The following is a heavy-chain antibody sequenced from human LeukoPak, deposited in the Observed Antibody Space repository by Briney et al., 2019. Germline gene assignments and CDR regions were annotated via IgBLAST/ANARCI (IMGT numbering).Heavy chain of an antibody. CDR2: IKQDGSEK. Sequence: GGSLRLSCVGSGYIFSTYWMNWVRQAPGKGLEWVANIKQDGSEKYHVDSVKGRFTISRDNAKNSLYLQMNSLRAEDTAVYYCARGRDGSQSPIDDWGQGTLVTVSS. D-gene: IGHD5-24*01. J-gene: IGHJ4*02. CDR1: GYIFSTYW. V-gene: IGHV3-7*04. CDR3: ARGRDGSQSPIDD.